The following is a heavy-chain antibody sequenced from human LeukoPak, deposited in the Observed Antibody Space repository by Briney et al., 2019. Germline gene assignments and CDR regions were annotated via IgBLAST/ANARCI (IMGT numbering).Heavy chain of an antibody. Sequence: ASVKVSCKASGYTFTSNYIHWVRQAPGQGLEWMGMIYPRDGSTSYAQKFQGRVTVTRDTSTSTVHMELSGLRSEDTAVYYCARDQEGFDYWGQGTLVTVSP. J-gene: IGHJ4*02. V-gene: IGHV1-46*01. CDR2: IYPRDGST. CDR1: GYTFTSNY. CDR3: ARDQEGFDY.